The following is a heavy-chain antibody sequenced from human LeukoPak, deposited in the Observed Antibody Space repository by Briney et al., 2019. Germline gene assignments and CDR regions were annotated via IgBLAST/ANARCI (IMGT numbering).Heavy chain of an antibody. V-gene: IGHV4-59*01. D-gene: IGHD5-18*01. J-gene: IGHJ5*02. CDR1: GGSISSYY. CDR2: IYYSGST. CDR3: ARGGDRGSYGRNWFDP. Sequence: PSETLSLTCTVSGGSISSYYWSWIRQPPGKGLEWIGYIYYSGSTNYNPSLKSRVTISVDTSKNQFSLKLSSVTAADTAVYYCARGGDRGSYGRNWFDPWGQGTLVTVSS.